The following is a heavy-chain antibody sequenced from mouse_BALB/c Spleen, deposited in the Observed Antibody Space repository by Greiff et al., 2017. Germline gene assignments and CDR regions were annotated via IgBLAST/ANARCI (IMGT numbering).Heavy chain of an antibody. CDR3: ASHYDGYYD. D-gene: IGHD2-3*01. CDR2: IWSGGST. V-gene: IGHV2-2*02. Sequence: VKLMESGPGLVQPSQSLSITCTVSGFSLTSYGVHWVRQSPGKGLEWLGVIWSGGSTDYNAAFISRLSISKDNSKSQVFFKMNSLQANDTAIYYCASHYDGYYDWGQGTLVTVSA. J-gene: IGHJ3*01. CDR1: GFSLTSYG.